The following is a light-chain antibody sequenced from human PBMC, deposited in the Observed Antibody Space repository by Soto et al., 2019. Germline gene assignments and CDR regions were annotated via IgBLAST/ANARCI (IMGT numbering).Light chain of an antibody. J-gene: IGKJ2*01. V-gene: IGKV1-5*03. CDR1: QTVSYW. Sequence: DIQVTQSPSTLSASVGDRVTITCRTSQTVSYWLAWYQQKPGKAPELLIYKASSLERGVPSRFSGSGFGTQFTLTINRLHPEDVATSYCQQYNGDYTFGQGTKLEI. CDR3: QQYNGDYT. CDR2: KAS.